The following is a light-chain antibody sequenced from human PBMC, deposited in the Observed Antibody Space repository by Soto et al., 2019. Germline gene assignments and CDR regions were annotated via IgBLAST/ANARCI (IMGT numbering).Light chain of an antibody. Sequence: QAVVTQPPSVSGAPGQRVTISCTGSSSNIGAGYHVHWYQQLPGAAPKLLIFGDSNRPSGVPDRFSGSKSGTSASLAITGLQADDEADYSCQSSDSRLSGADVFGTGTKVTVL. V-gene: IGLV1-40*01. CDR3: QSSDSRLSGADV. CDR1: SSNIGAGYH. J-gene: IGLJ1*01. CDR2: GDS.